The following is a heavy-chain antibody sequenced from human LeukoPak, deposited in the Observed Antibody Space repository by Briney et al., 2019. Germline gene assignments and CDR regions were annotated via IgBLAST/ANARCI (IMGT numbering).Heavy chain of an antibody. V-gene: IGHV4-34*01. CDR3: ARHSSITIFGVDITGNYYMDV. Sequence: SETLSLTCAVYGGSFSGYYWSWIRQPPGKGLEWIGEINHSGSTNYNPSLKSRVTISVDTSKNQFSLKLSSVTAADTAVYYCARHSSITIFGVDITGNYYMDVWGKGTTVTVSS. D-gene: IGHD3-3*01. J-gene: IGHJ6*03. CDR1: GGSFSGYY. CDR2: INHSGST.